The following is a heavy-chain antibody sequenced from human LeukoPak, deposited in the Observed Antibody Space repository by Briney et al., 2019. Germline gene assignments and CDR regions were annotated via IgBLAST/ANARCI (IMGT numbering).Heavy chain of an antibody. V-gene: IGHV1-8*01. Sequence: VASVKVSCKASGYTFTSYDMNWVRQATAQGLEWMGWMNPNSGNTGYAQKFQGRVTMTRNTSISTAYMELSSLRSEDTAVYYCAGGVYDSSVSDAFDIWGQGTMVTVSS. CDR3: AGGVYDSSVSDAFDI. CDR2: MNPNSGNT. J-gene: IGHJ3*02. D-gene: IGHD3-22*01. CDR1: GYTFTSYD.